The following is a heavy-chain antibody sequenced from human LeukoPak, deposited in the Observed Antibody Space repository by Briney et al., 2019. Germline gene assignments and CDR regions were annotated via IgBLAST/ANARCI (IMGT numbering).Heavy chain of an antibody. D-gene: IGHD3-16*01. V-gene: IGHV3-7*01. J-gene: IGHJ5*02. Sequence: PGGSLRLSCAASGFTFNSYSMNWVRQAPGKGLEWVANIKQGGSEKTYVDSVKGRFTISRDNAKNSLYLQMNSLRVEDTAMYYCVRDGGTDWYDPWGQGTLVTVFS. CDR3: VRDGGTDWYDP. CDR2: IKQGGSEK. CDR1: GFTFNSYS.